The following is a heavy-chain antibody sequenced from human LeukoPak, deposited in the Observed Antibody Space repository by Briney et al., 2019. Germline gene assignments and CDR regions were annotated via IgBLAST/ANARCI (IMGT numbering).Heavy chain of an antibody. CDR1: GFTFSSYS. CDR2: ISSSSSYI. D-gene: IGHD6-13*01. Sequence: GGSLRLSCAASGFTFSSYSMNWVRQAPGKGLEWVSSISSSSSYIYYADSVKGRFTISRDNAKNSLYLQMNSLRAEDTAVYYCARGPIAAAGTDDYYYYYYMDVWGKGTTVTVSS. V-gene: IGHV3-21*01. J-gene: IGHJ6*03. CDR3: ARGPIAAAGTDDYYYYYYMDV.